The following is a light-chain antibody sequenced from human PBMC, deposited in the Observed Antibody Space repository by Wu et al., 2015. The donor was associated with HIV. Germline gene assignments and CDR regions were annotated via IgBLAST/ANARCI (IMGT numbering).Light chain of an antibody. V-gene: IGKV3-20*01. Sequence: EIVLTQSPGTLSLSPGERATLSCRASQSVSDNFLAWHQQKPGQAPRLLIYGASSRAPGIPDRFSGSGSGADFTLTISKLEPEDFAMYYCQQYDTSRTHSFGQGTKLEI. CDR2: GAS. CDR1: QSVSDNF. CDR3: QQYDTSRTHS. J-gene: IGKJ2*03.